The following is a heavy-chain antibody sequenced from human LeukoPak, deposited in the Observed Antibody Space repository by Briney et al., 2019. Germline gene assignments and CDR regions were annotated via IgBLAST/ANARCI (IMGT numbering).Heavy chain of an antibody. J-gene: IGHJ5*02. CDR2: INPSRGNT. Sequence: ASVKVSCKASGYISSSDYIHWVRQAPGQGLEWMGTINPSRGNTGYAQKFHGRVSMTRDTSTSTVYMDLSSLRSEDTAMYYCARGTIAALSPWGQGTLVTVSS. CDR1: GYISSSDY. V-gene: IGHV1-46*01. CDR3: ARGTIAALSP. D-gene: IGHD6-6*01.